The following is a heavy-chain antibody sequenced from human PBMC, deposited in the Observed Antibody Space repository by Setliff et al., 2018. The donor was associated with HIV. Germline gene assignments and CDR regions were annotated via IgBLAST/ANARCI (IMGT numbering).Heavy chain of an antibody. V-gene: IGHV1-2*06. D-gene: IGHD2-8*01. Sequence: ASVKVSCKASGYTFTGYFLHWVRQAPGQGLEWMGRIIPNSGGTNCAQKFQGSVTMTRDTSISTAYMELSRLRSDDTAVYYCASKVYCTNGVCLDAFDIWGQGTMVTVSS. CDR1: GYTFTGYF. CDR2: IIPNSGGT. J-gene: IGHJ3*02. CDR3: ASKVYCTNGVCLDAFDI.